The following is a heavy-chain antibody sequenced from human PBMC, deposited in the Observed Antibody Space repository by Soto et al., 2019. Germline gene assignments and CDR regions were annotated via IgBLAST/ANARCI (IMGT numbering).Heavy chain of an antibody. V-gene: IGHV1-46*03. J-gene: IGHJ4*02. CDR1: GYTFTSYY. CDR2: INPSGGST. Sequence: PSVKVSCKASGYTFTSYYMHWVRQAPGQGLEWMGIINPSGGSTSYAQKFQGRVTMTRDTSTSTVYMELSSLRSEDTAVYYCARAIVYGGSYHMDLFVFWGQGILVTVSS. D-gene: IGHD2-15*01. CDR3: ARAIVYGGSYHMDLFVF.